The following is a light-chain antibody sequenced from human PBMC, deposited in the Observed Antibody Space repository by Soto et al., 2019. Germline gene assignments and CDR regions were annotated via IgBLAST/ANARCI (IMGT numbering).Light chain of an antibody. J-gene: IGLJ1*01. V-gene: IGLV1-44*01. CDR2: SND. CDR1: SSNIGSNS. Sequence: QSVLTQPPSASGTPGQRVTISCSGSSSNIGSNSVNWYQQPPGTAPKLLIYSNDRRPSGVPDRFSGSKSGTSASLAISGLHSEDEADYYCAAWDDSLNGYVFGTGTKVNVL. CDR3: AAWDDSLNGYV.